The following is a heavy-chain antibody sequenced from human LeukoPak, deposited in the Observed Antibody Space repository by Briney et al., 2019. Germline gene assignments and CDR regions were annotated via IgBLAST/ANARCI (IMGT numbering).Heavy chain of an antibody. J-gene: IGHJ4*02. CDR3: ARDWVSYDSSGYPHY. Sequence: GGSLRLSCAASGFTFSSYAIHWVRQAPGKGLEWVAVIWYDGSNKYYADSVKGRFTISRDNSKNTLYLQMNSLRAEDTAVYYCARDWVSYDSSGYPHYWGQGTLVTVSS. CDR1: GFTFSSYA. D-gene: IGHD3-22*01. V-gene: IGHV3-33*01. CDR2: IWYDGSNK.